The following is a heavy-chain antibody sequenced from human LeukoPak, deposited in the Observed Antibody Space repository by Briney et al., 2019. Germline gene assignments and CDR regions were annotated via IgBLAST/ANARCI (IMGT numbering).Heavy chain of an antibody. D-gene: IGHD2-2*01. CDR3: AREGYCSSTSCYEGDY. CDR1: GFTFSSYG. CDR2: ISSSSSCI. J-gene: IGHJ4*02. V-gene: IGHV3-21*01. Sequence: PGGSLRLSCAASGFTFSSYGMSWVRQAPGKGLEWVSAISSSSSCIYYADSVKGRFTISRDNAKNSLYLQMNSLRAEDTAVYYCAREGYCSSTSCYEGDYWGQGTLVTVSS.